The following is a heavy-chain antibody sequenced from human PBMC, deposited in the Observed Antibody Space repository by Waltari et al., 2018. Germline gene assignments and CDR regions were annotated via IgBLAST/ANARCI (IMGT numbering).Heavy chain of an antibody. Sequence: EVLLVESGGGLVKPGGSLSLSCAASGFTITTLSMSWVRQAQGKGVEWVSCTTDAKAYLYYADSVRGRFNVSIVKAKNSLYLQMNNLRAEDTGVYYCARALTTPNDSWGQGTLVTVSS. V-gene: IGHV3-21*02. CDR2: TTDAKAYL. D-gene: IGHD4-17*01. J-gene: IGHJ5*01. CDR1: GFTITTLS. CDR3: ARALTTPNDS.